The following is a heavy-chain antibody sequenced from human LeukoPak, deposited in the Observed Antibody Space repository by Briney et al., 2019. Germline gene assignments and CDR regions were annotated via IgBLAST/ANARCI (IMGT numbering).Heavy chain of an antibody. CDR3: ARQGRGYSPYYYYYMDV. J-gene: IGHJ6*03. Sequence: GASLKISCQGSGYSFTSYWIGWVRQMTGKGLEWMGIIYPGDSDARYSPSFQGQVTISADNSISAAYLQWSSLKASDTAMYYCARQGRGYSPYYYYYMDVWGKGTTVTVSS. CDR2: IYPGDSDA. D-gene: IGHD5-24*01. CDR1: GYSFTSYW. V-gene: IGHV5-51*01.